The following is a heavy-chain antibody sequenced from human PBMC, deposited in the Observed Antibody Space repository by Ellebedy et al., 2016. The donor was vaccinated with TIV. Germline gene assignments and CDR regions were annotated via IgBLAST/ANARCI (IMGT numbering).Heavy chain of an antibody. CDR3: ASRGSSPNGWDLLDV. Sequence: GGSLRLSXTASGFIFSDYWMAWVRQAPGKGLEWVATIHQDGSEKYYVDSVKGRFTISRDNAKNSLYLQMDSLRAEDTAVYYCASRGSSPNGWDLLDVWGQGTRVSVSS. CDR1: GFIFSDYW. V-gene: IGHV3-7*02. J-gene: IGHJ3*01. D-gene: IGHD2-8*01. CDR2: IHQDGSEK.